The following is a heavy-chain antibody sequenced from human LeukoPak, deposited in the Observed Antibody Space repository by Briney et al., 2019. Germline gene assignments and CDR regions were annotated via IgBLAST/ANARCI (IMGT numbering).Heavy chain of an antibody. Sequence: SETLSLTCIVSGGSISSYYWSWIRQPPGKGLEWIGYIYYSGSTNYNPSLKSRVTISVDTSKNQFSLKLSSVTAADTAVYYCARDGYSGYDSPYYYYYGMDVWGQGTTVTVSS. D-gene: IGHD5-12*01. CDR3: ARDGYSGYDSPYYYYYGMDV. CDR2: IYYSGST. CDR1: GGSISSYY. J-gene: IGHJ6*02. V-gene: IGHV4-59*01.